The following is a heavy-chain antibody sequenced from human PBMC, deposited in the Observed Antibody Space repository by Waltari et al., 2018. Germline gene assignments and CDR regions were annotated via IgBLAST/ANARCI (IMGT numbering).Heavy chain of an antibody. J-gene: IGHJ4*02. CDR1: GGSISSGSYY. CDR3: AREGYCSGGSCSRYFDY. D-gene: IGHD2-15*01. CDR2: IYTSGST. V-gene: IGHV4-61*02. Sequence: QVQLQESGPGLVKPSQTLSLTCTVSGGSISSGSYYWSWIRQPAGKGLEWIGRIYTSGSTTYNPSRKSRVTISVDTSKNQFSLKLSSVTAADTAVYYCAREGYCSGGSCSRYFDYWGQGTLVTVSS.